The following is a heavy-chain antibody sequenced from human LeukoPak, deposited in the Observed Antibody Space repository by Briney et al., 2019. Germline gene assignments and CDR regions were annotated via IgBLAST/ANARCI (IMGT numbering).Heavy chain of an antibody. Sequence: PSETLSLTCTVSGGSISSGSYYWSWIRQPAGKGLEWIGRIYTSGSTNYNPSLKSRVTISVDTSKNQFSLKLSSVTAADTAVYFCARFSMLRGVDYWGQGTLVTVSS. D-gene: IGHD3-16*01. CDR1: GGSISSGSYY. CDR2: IYTSGST. V-gene: IGHV4-61*02. CDR3: ARFSMLRGVDY. J-gene: IGHJ4*02.